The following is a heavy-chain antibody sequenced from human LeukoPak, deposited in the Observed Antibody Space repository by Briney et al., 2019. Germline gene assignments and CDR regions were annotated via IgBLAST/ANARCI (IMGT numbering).Heavy chain of an antibody. V-gene: IGHV3-7*01. CDR2: RKQDGSQK. CDR3: ARDNGDIVVVPAAYGTDYNYYYYMDV. D-gene: IGHD2-2*01. J-gene: IGHJ6*03. CDR1: ALTFSSYW. Sequence: PGGSLRLSCAASALTFSSYWMSWVRQAPGKGLEWVANRKQDGSQKYYLDSVRGRFTISRDNAKKSLYLQMNSLRAEDTAVYYCARDNGDIVVVPAAYGTDYNYYYYMDVWGKGTTVTVS.